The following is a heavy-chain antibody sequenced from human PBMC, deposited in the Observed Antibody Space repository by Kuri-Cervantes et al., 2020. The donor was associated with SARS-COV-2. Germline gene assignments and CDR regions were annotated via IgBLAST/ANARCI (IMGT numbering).Heavy chain of an antibody. Sequence: SETLSLTCTVSGGSISSYYWSWIRQPPGKGLEWIGYIYYSGSTYYNPSLKSRVTISVDTSKNQFSLKLSSVTATDTAVYYCARGFRPILGKFDPWGQGTLVTVSS. J-gene: IGHJ5*02. CDR1: GGSISSYY. D-gene: IGHD3-3*01. CDR3: ARGFRPILGKFDP. CDR2: IYYSGST. V-gene: IGHV4-59*12.